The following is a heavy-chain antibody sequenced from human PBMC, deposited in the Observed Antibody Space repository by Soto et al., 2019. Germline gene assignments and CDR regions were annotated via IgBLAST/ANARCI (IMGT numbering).Heavy chain of an antibody. Sequence: ASVKVSCKASGYTFTSYGISWVRQAPGQGLEWMGWISAYNGNTNYAQKLQGRVTMTTDTSTSTAYMGLRSLRSDDTAVYYCARDGSRSRGLLEWLNWGQGTLVTVSS. CDR2: ISAYNGNT. J-gene: IGHJ4*02. CDR3: ARDGSRSRGLLEWLN. V-gene: IGHV1-18*04. D-gene: IGHD3-3*01. CDR1: GYTFTSYG.